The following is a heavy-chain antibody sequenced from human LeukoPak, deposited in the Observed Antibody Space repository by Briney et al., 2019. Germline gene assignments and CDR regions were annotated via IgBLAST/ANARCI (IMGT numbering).Heavy chain of an antibody. D-gene: IGHD3-22*01. CDR1: GFTFSSYA. V-gene: IGHV3-23*01. CDR2: IRGSGGST. Sequence: GGSLRLSCAASGFTFSSYAMSWVRQAPGKGLEWVSAIRGSGGSTYYADSVKGRFTISRDNSKNTLYLQMNRLRAEDTAVYYCAKHAIVVEYNWFDPWGQGTLVTVSS. CDR3: AKHAIVVEYNWFDP. J-gene: IGHJ5*02.